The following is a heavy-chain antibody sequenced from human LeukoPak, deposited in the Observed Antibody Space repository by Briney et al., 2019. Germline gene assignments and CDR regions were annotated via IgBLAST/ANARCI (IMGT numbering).Heavy chain of an antibody. CDR3: AKGPTWLRRYYYYYYGMDV. J-gene: IGHJ6*02. CDR2: ISGGGTGT. V-gene: IGHV3-23*01. Sequence: GGSLRLSCAASGFRFSAYAMTWVRQAPGKGLEWLSSISGGGTGTYYADSVKGRFIISRDNSKNILSLQMNSLSAEDTAVYHCAKGPTWLRRYYYYYYGMDVWGQGTTVTVSS. CDR1: GFRFSAYA. D-gene: IGHD5-12*01.